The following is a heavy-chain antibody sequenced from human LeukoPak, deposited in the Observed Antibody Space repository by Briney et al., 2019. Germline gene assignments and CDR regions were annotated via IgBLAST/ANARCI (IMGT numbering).Heavy chain of an antibody. V-gene: IGHV3-21*01. Sequence: GGSLKLSCAASGFTFSSYSMNWVRQAPGKGLEWVSSISSSSSFMYYVDSVKGGFTISRDNAKKSLYLQMNSLRAEDTAVYYCASLYSYGHTNWGQGTLVNVSS. CDR2: ISSSSSFM. D-gene: IGHD5-18*01. CDR3: ASLYSYGHTN. J-gene: IGHJ4*02. CDR1: GFTFSSYS.